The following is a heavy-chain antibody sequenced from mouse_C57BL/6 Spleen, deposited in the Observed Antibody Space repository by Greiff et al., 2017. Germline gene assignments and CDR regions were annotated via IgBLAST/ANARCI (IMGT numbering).Heavy chain of an antibody. Sequence: VQLQQSGPELVKPGASVKISCKASGYTFTDYYMNWVKQSHGKSLEWIGDINPNNGGTSYNQKFKGKATLTVDKSSSTAYMELRSLTSEDSAVYYCARSSGYPHYYAMDYWGQGTSVTVSS. V-gene: IGHV1-26*01. CDR2: INPNNGGT. CDR3: ARSSGYPHYYAMDY. J-gene: IGHJ4*01. D-gene: IGHD3-2*02. CDR1: GYTFTDYY.